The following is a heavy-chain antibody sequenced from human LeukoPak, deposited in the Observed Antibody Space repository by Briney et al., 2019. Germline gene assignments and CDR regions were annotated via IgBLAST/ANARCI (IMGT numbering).Heavy chain of an antibody. CDR3: TTYGSGRKFDY. CDR2: IRSKAYGGTT. CDR1: GFTFGDYA. J-gene: IGHJ4*02. Sequence: PGGSLRLSCTASGFTFGDYAMSWVRQAPGKGLEWVGFIRSKAYGGTTDYAAPVKGRFTISRDDSTNTLYLQMNSLKSEDTAVYYCTTYGSGRKFDYWGQGILVTVSS. D-gene: IGHD3-10*01. V-gene: IGHV3-49*04.